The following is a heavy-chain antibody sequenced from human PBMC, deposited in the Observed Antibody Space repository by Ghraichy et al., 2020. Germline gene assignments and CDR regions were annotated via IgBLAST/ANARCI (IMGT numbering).Heavy chain of an antibody. CDR1: RGSISSYY. CDR2: AYFSGRT. V-gene: IGHV4-59*08. CDR3: ARHGDYRSSWDRWFDP. Sequence: SETLSLTCNVFRGSISSYYCSWIRQPPGKGLEWIGHAYFSGRTNYNPALKNRVSISADMSKNQFSLKLSSVTAAATAVYYCARHGDYRSSWDRWFDPWRQGILRTVTS. J-gene: IGHJ5*02. D-gene: IGHD6-13*01.